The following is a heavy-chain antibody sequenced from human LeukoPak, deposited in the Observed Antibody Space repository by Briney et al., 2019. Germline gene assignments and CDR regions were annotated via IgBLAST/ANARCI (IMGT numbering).Heavy chain of an antibody. D-gene: IGHD3-10*01. CDR2: INPKSGGT. Sequence: ASVNVSCKPSGYTFTDYYMHWVRQAPGQGLEWMGWINPKSGGTNFAQTFQGRVTMTRDTSISTAYMELSRLTSDDTAVYYCATVAGQGEGELLWFGEGIDYWGQGTLVTVSS. V-gene: IGHV1-2*02. CDR3: ATVAGQGEGELLWFGEGIDY. CDR1: GYTFTDYY. J-gene: IGHJ4*02.